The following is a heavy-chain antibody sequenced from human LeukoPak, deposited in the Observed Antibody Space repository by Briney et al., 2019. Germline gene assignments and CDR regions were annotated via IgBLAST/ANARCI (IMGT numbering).Heavy chain of an antibody. D-gene: IGHD3-22*01. CDR3: ARQAPRDSSGYYLLQFGAFDI. CDR1: GGSFSGYY. J-gene: IGHJ3*02. V-gene: IGHV4-34*01. CDR2: INHSGST. Sequence: SETLSLTCAVYGGSFSGYYWSWIRQPPGKGLEWIGEINHSGSTNYNPSLKSRVTISVDTSKNQFSLKLSSVTAADTAVCYCARQAPRDSSGYYLLQFGAFDIWGQGTMVTVSS.